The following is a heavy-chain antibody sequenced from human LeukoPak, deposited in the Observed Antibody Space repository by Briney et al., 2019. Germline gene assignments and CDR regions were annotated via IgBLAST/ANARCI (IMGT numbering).Heavy chain of an antibody. CDR3: ARNNGMDV. CDR1: GFTFSSYW. CDR2: VNRDGSET. J-gene: IGHJ6*02. Sequence: GGSLRLSCAASGFTFSSYWMTWVRRVPGRGPEWVANVNRDGSETYYLDSVKGRFTISKDNAKNSLYLQMNSLRAEDTALYHCARNNGMDVWGQGTTVIVSS. V-gene: IGHV3-7*03.